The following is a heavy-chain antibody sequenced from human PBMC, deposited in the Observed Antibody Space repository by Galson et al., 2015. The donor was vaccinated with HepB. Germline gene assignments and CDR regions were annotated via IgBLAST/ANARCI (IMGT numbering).Heavy chain of an antibody. V-gene: IGHV3-48*01. CDR3: ASTQG. CDR1: GFTLNGYL. Sequence: SLRLSCAVSGFTLNGYLMYWVRQAPGKGLEWISYISSSSSNIQYADSVKGRFTISRDNARNTLYLQMNSLRVEDTAVYYCASTQGWGQGTLVTVSS. CDR2: ISSSSSNI. J-gene: IGHJ4*02.